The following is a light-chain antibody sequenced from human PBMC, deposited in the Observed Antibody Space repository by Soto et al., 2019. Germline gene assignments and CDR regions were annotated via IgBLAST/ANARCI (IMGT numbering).Light chain of an antibody. CDR1: QSVDIS. J-gene: IGKJ1*01. Sequence: PGERVTLSCRASQSVDISLAWYQQKPGQAPRLLVYDVSNRATGIPARFSGGGSGTDFTLTISNVEPEDFAVYYCQQRSDWPWTFGQGTKVDI. V-gene: IGKV3-11*01. CDR3: QQRSDWPWT. CDR2: DVS.